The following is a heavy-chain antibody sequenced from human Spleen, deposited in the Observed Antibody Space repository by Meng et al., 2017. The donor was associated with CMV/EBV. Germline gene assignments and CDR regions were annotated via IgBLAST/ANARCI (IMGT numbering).Heavy chain of an antibody. V-gene: IGHV3-33*06. CDR3: AKDPSPHCRRTNCHGVYFDY. D-gene: IGHD1-1*01. CDR2: IWYDGSDE. Sequence: GESLKISCAASGFTFSRYGMHWVRQAPGKGLEWVAVIWYDGSDEYYADSVKGRFTISRDNSKSTLYLQMNSLRADDTAVYYCAKDPSPHCRRTNCHGVYFDYWGQGTLVTVSS. CDR1: GFTFSRYG. J-gene: IGHJ4*02.